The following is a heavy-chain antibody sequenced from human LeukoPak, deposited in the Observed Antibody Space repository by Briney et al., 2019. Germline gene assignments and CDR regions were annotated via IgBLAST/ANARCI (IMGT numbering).Heavy chain of an antibody. CDR2: IYYSGST. Sequence: PSETLSLTCTVSGDSISSSTYYWGWIRQAPGKGLEWIGSIYYSGSTYYNPSLKSRVTISVDTSKNQFSLRLSSVTAADTAMYYCARETYCSSITCYNVVDAFDIWGQGTMVTVSS. CDR1: GDSISSSTYY. CDR3: ARETYCSSITCYNVVDAFDI. D-gene: IGHD2-2*02. J-gene: IGHJ3*02. V-gene: IGHV4-39*07.